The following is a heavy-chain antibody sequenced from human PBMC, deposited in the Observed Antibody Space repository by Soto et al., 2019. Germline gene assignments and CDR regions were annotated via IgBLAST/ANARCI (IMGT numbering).Heavy chain of an antibody. CDR2: ISGSGGST. J-gene: IGHJ5*02. CDR3: AKYGGQLWFPLLNFWFDP. D-gene: IGHD5-18*01. Sequence: GGSLRLSCAASGFTFSSYAMSWFRQAPGKGLEWVSAISGSGGSTYHADSVKGRFTISRDNSKITLYLQMNSLRAGVTAVYYCAKYGGQLWFPLLNFWFDPWGRGTLVTVS. V-gene: IGHV3-23*01. CDR1: GFTFSSYA.